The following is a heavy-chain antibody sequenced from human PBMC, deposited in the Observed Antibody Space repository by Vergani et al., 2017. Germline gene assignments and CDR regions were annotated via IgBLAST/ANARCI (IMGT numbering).Heavy chain of an antibody. CDR2: IWYDGSNK. V-gene: IGHV3-33*01. Sequence: QVQLVESGGGVVQPGRSLRLSCAASGFTFSSYGMHWVRQAPGKGLEWVAVIWYDGSNKYYADSVKGRFTISRDNSKNTLYLQMNSRRAEDTAVYYCARDEGRGHPADYWGQGTLVTVSS. CDR3: ARDEGRGHPADY. J-gene: IGHJ4*02. CDR1: GFTFSSYG.